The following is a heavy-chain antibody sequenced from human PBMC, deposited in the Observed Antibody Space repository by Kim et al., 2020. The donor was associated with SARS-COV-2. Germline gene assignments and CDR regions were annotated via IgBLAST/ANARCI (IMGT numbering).Heavy chain of an antibody. Sequence: NPSLKSRVTISVDTSKNQFSLKLSSVTAADTAVYYCAIGDFVTTSGFDYWGQGTLVTVSS. J-gene: IGHJ4*02. V-gene: IGHV4-39*01. CDR3: AIGDFVTTSGFDY. D-gene: IGHD3-16*01.